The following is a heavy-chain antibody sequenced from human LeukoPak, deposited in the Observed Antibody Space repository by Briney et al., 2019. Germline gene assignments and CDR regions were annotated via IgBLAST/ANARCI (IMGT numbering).Heavy chain of an antibody. V-gene: IGHV3-48*01. CDR1: RFTFNNYN. J-gene: IGHJ4*02. CDR2: ISSSSTLI. Sequence: GGSLRLSCAASRFTFNNYNMNWVRQAPGKGLEWVSYISSSSTLIYYADSVKGRFTISRDNAKNSLYLQMIGLGAEDTAVYYCARETLSSSWTYDYWGQGTLVTVSS. D-gene: IGHD6-13*01. CDR3: ARETLSSSWTYDY.